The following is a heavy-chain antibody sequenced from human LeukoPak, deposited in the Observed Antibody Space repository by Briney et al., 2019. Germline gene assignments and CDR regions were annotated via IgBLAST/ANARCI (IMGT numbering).Heavy chain of an antibody. CDR1: GFTLSSYA. CDR3: AKARAYSYASDY. V-gene: IGHV3-23*01. J-gene: IGHJ4*02. D-gene: IGHD5-18*01. CDR2: VSASGGST. Sequence: GGSLRLSCAASGFTLSSYAMSWVRQAPGKGLEWVSGVSASGGSTYYAASVKGRFTISRDNSKNTLYLQMNSLRAEDTAVYYCAKARAYSYASDYWGQGTLVTVSS.